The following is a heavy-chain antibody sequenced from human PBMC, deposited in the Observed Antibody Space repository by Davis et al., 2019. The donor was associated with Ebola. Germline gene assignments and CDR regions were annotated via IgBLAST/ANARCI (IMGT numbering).Heavy chain of an antibody. CDR3: AREWLRYYFDY. CDR2: IIPIFGTA. V-gene: IGHV1-69*13. J-gene: IGHJ4*02. CDR1: GGTFSSYA. Sequence: SVKVSCKASGGTFSSYAIRWVRQAPGQGLEWMGGIIPIFGTANYAQKFQGRVTITADEYTSTAYMELSSLRSEDTAVYYCAREWLRYYFDYWGQGTLVTVSS. D-gene: IGHD5-12*01.